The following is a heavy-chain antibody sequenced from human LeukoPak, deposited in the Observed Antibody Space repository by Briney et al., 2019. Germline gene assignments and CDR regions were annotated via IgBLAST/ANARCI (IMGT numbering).Heavy chain of an antibody. D-gene: IGHD2-2*01. J-gene: IGHJ6*02. V-gene: IGHV1-69*04. CDR3: AREHCSSTSCYYYYGMDV. Sequence: ASVKVSCKASGGTFSSYAISWVRQAPGQGPEWMGRIIPILGIANYAQKFQGRVTITADKSTSTAYMELSSLRSEDTAVYYCAREHCSSTSCYYYYGMDVWGQGTTVTVSS. CDR2: IIPILGIA. CDR1: GGTFSSYA.